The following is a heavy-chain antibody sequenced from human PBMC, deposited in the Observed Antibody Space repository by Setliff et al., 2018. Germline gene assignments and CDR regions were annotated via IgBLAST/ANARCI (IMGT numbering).Heavy chain of an antibody. V-gene: IGHV4-4*08. CDR1: GGSISSSY. D-gene: IGHD3-22*01. Sequence: SETLSLTCTVSGGSISSSYWSWIRQPPGKGLEWIGYIHSSGSTYYSPSLKRRVTISVDTSKNQFSLKLSSVTAADTAVYYCATRTYYDSNGYYYAIAGPFDIWGQGTMVTVSS. CDR2: IHSSGST. J-gene: IGHJ3*02. CDR3: ATRTYYDSNGYYYAIAGPFDI.